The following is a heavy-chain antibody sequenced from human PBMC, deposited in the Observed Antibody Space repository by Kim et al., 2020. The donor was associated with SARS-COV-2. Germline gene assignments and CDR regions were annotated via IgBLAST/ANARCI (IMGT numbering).Heavy chain of an antibody. CDR1: GGSISSSSYY. J-gene: IGHJ4*02. CDR2: IYYSGST. D-gene: IGHD3-22*01. Sequence: SETLSLTCTVSGGSISSSSYYWGWIRQPPGKGLEWIGSIYYSGSTYYNPSLKSRVTISVDTSKNQFSLKLSSVTAADTAVYYCARGAGYYDSSKPFVDYWGRGTPVTVSS. CDR3: ARGAGYYDSSKPFVDY. V-gene: IGHV4-39*07.